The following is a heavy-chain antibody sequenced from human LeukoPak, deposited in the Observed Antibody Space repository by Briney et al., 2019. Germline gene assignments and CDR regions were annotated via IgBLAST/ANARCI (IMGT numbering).Heavy chain of an antibody. D-gene: IGHD6-13*01. CDR1: GGSFSGYY. V-gene: IGHV4-34*01. J-gene: IGHJ5*02. CDR3: ASGYSSSWYRTNWSDP. CDR2: INHSGST. Sequence: PSETLSLTCAVYGGSFSGYYWSWIRQPPGKGLEWIGEINHSGSTNYNPSLKSRVTISVDTSKNQFSLKLSSVTAADTAVYYCASGYSSSWYRTNWSDPWGQGTLVTVSS.